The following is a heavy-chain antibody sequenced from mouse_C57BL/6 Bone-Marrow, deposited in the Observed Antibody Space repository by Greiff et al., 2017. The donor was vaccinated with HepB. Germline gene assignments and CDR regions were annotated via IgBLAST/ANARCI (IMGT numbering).Heavy chain of an antibody. CDR1: GFTFTDYY. CDR2: IRNKANGYTT. Sequence: EVKLVESGGGLVQPGGSLSLSCAASGFTFTDYYMSWVRQPPGKALEWLGFIRNKANGYTTEYSASVKGRFTISRDNSQSILYLQMNALRAEDSATYYCARYDGSSDVPTMDYWGQGTSVTVSS. J-gene: IGHJ4*01. CDR3: ARYDGSSDVPTMDY. V-gene: IGHV7-3*01. D-gene: IGHD1-1*01.